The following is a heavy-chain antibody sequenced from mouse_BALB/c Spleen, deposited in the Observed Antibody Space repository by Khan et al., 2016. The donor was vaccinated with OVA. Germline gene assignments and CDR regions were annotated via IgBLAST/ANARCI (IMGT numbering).Heavy chain of an antibody. CDR3: ARGGFYAMDY. Sequence: QVQLKESGPGLVAPSQSLSITCTVSGFSLTTYGVHWVRQPPGKGLEWLVVIWSDGITTYNSALKSRLSISKDNSKSQVFLKMNSLQTDDTAMYDCARGGFYAMDYWGQVTSVTVSS. J-gene: IGHJ4*01. CDR1: GFSLTTYG. CDR2: IWSDGIT. V-gene: IGHV2-6*02.